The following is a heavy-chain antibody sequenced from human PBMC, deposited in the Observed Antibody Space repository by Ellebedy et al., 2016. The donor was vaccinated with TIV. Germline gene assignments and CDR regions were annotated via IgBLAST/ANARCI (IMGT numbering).Heavy chain of an antibody. V-gene: IGHV1-24*01. Sequence: ASVKVSXKVSGYTLTELSMHWVRQAPGKGLEWMGGFDPEDGETIYAQKFQGRVTITADESTSTAYMELSSLRSEDTAVYYCARGANWGLHSTDYWGQGTLVTVSS. CDR1: GYTLTELS. J-gene: IGHJ4*02. CDR2: FDPEDGET. CDR3: ARGANWGLHSTDY. D-gene: IGHD7-27*01.